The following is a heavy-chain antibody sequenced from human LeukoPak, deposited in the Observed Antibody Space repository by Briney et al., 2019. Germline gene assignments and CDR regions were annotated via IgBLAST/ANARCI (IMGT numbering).Heavy chain of an antibody. CDR3: ARGDCSGGSCYLPEYLQH. CDR2: ITAYNGYT. J-gene: IGHJ1*01. V-gene: IGHV1-18*01. CDR1: RYTFISYP. D-gene: IGHD2-15*01. Sequence: ASVKVSCKPSRYTFISYPITWVRQAPGQGLEWMGWITAYNGYTDYAQMLQGRVTMTTDTSTTTAYMELRSLKSDDTAVYYCARGDCSGGSCYLPEYLQHWGQGTLVTVSS.